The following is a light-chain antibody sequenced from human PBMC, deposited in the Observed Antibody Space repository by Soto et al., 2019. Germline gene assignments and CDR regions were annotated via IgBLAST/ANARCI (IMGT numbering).Light chain of an antibody. CDR1: QSVSSDF. J-gene: IGKJ1*01. Sequence: EIVLTQSPVTLSLSPGERATLSCGASQSVSSDFLAWYQQKPGLAPRLLIFDASIRATGIPDRFSGSGSGTDFTLTISRLEPEDFAVYYCQQYGTSPPQTFGQGTKVEIK. CDR2: DAS. V-gene: IGKV3D-20*01. CDR3: QQYGTSPPQT.